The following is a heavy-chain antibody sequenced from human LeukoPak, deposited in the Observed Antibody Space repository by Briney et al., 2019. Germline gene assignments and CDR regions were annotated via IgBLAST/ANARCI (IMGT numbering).Heavy chain of an antibody. CDR3: ANWIGSSSRDY. V-gene: IGHV3-23*01. D-gene: IGHD6-6*01. CDR1: GFTFSIYA. CDR2: INSNGDEI. J-gene: IGHJ4*02. Sequence: SGGSLRLSCAASGFTFSIYAMTWVRQAPGKGLEWVSGINSNGDEIYYADSVRGRFTISRDNSNNALYLQMDSLRAEDTAVYYCANWIGSSSRDYWGQGTLVTVSS.